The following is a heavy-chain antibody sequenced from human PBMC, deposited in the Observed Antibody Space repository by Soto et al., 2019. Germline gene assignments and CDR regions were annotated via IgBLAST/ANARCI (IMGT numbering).Heavy chain of an antibody. CDR3: ARDTSGSYYYYGMDV. Sequence: SETLSLTCTVSGGSVSSSRYYWNWIRQPPGKGLEWIGYIYYSGSTSYNPSLKSRVTISVDTSKNQFSLKVSSVTAADTAVYYCARDTSGSYYYYGMDVWGQGXTVTVSS. CDR1: GGSVSSSRYY. CDR2: IYYSGST. J-gene: IGHJ6*02. V-gene: IGHV4-61*01. D-gene: IGHD3-10*01.